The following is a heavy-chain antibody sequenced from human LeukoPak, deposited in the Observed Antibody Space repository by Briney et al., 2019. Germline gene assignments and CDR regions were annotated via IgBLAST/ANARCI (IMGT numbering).Heavy chain of an antibody. J-gene: IGHJ3*02. Sequence: GGSLRLSCAASGFTFSSYAMHWVRQAPGKGLVWVSRINSDGSSTSYADSVKGRFTISRDNAKNTLYLQMNSLRAEDTAVYYCARDDSPPYYDFWSGYLYRFKSDAFDIWGQGTMVTVSS. CDR3: ARDDSPPYYDFWSGYLYRFKSDAFDI. D-gene: IGHD3-3*01. CDR2: INSDGSST. V-gene: IGHV3-74*01. CDR1: GFTFSSYA.